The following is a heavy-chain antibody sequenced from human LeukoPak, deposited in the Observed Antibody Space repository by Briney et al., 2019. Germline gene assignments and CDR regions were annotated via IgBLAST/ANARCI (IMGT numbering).Heavy chain of an antibody. CDR2: ISYDGSNK. D-gene: IGHD1-26*01. J-gene: IGHJ3*02. CDR3: ARAFLVDI. Sequence: GGSLRLSCAASGFTFSSYAMSWVRQAPGKGLEWVAVISYDGSNKYYADSVKGRFTISRDNAKNSLYLQMNSLRAEDTAVYYCARAFLVDIWGQGTMVTVSS. V-gene: IGHV3-30-3*01. CDR1: GFTFSSYA.